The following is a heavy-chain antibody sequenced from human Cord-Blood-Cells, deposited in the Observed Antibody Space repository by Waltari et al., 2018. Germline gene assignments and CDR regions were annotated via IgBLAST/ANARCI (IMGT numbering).Heavy chain of an antibody. J-gene: IGHJ6*03. CDR2: NNHSGST. CDR1: GGSFSGYY. V-gene: IGHV4-34*01. Sequence: QVQLQQWGAGLLKPSETLSLTCAVYGGSFSGYYWSWIRQPPGKGLEWIGENNHSGSTNYNPALKSRVTISVDTSKNQFSLKLSSVTAADTAVYYCARGVGATNYYYYYYMDVWGKGTTVTVSS. CDR3: ARGVGATNYYYYYYMDV. D-gene: IGHD1-26*01.